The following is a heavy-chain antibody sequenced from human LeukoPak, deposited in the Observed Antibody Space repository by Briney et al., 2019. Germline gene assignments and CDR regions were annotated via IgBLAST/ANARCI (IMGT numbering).Heavy chain of an antibody. J-gene: IGHJ4*02. CDR3: ARVGGGFFDF. D-gene: IGHD3-16*01. Sequence: PGGSLRLSCAASGFTFSSYWMHWVRQGPGKGLVWVSHINSDGSSTSYADSVKGRFTISRDNAKNTLFLQMNSLRAEDTAVYYCARVGGGFFDFWGQGTLVTVSS. CDR1: GFTFSSYW. V-gene: IGHV3-74*01. CDR2: INSDGSST.